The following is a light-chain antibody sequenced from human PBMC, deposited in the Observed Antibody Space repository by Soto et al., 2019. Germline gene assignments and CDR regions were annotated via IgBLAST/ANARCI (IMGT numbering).Light chain of an antibody. CDR3: QHYYNYPWT. Sequence: AVLLTQSPSSFSASTGVRATITCRASQDIHNYLAWYQQVPGKAPKLLLYAASILQTGVPSRFSGSGSGTDFTLTIDGLQSEDFATYFCQHYYNYPWTFGQGTTVE. V-gene: IGKV1-8*01. CDR2: AAS. CDR1: QDIHNY. J-gene: IGKJ1*01.